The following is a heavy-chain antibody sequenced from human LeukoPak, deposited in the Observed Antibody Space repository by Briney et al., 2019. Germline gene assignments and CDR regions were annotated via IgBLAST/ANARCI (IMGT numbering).Heavy chain of an antibody. D-gene: IGHD6-19*01. V-gene: IGHV3-23*01. J-gene: IGHJ4*01. CDR3: AKRLSGWYYPDH. Sequence: GGSLRLSSAASGFTFSSYAMSWVRQAAGKGLEWVSSITGSSGYTYYADSVKGRFTISRDNSKNTLYLQMNSLRAEDTAVYYCAKRLSGWYYPDHWGHGTLVTVSS. CDR2: ITGSSGYT. CDR1: GFTFSSYA.